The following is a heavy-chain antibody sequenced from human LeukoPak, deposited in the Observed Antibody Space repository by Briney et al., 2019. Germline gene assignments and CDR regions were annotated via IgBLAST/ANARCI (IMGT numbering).Heavy chain of an antibody. CDR1: NYSISSSHY. V-gene: IGHV4-38-2*02. J-gene: IGHJ4*02. CDR3: ARGEAVYSYGPLYYFDY. CDR2: LFHSGGT. Sequence: PSETLSLTCTVSNYSISSSHYWGWIRQPPGKGLEWIGSLFHSGGTYYTPSLKSRVTIPLDTSKNQFSLRLTSVTAADTALYYCARGEAVYSYGPLYYFDYWGQGTLVAVSS. D-gene: IGHD5-18*01.